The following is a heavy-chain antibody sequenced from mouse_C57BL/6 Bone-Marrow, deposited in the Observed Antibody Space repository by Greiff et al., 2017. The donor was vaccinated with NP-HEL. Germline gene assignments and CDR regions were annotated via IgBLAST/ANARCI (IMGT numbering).Heavy chain of an antibody. Sequence: EVKLLESGPGLAKPSQTLSLTCSVTGYSITSDYWNWIRKFPGNKLEYMGYISYSGSTYYNPSLKSRISITRDTSKNQYYLQLNSVTTEDTATYYCARTGNYYGSSPSYAMDYWGQGTSVTVSS. D-gene: IGHD1-1*01. V-gene: IGHV3-8*01. CDR1: GYSITSDY. J-gene: IGHJ4*01. CDR2: ISYSGST. CDR3: ARTGNYYGSSPSYAMDY.